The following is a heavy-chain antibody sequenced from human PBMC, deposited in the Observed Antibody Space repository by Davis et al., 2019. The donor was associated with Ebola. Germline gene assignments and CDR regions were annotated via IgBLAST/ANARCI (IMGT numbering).Heavy chain of an antibody. CDR1: GCSTIRVGYS. V-gene: IGHV4-61*03. CDR3: ARDVPFDP. CDR2: ISYSGNT. J-gene: IGHJ5*02. Sequence: SETLSPTFSFPGCSTIRVGYSWRWICQPPGTGLVRIGFISYSGNTNYNPSLKSRVIISVDMSKNHFSLRLSSVTAADTAVYYCARDVPFDPWGQGTLVIVSS. D-gene: IGHD2-2*01.